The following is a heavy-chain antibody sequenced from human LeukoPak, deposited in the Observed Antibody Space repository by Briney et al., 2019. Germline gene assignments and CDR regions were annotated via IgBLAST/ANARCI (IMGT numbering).Heavy chain of an antibody. CDR2: IYYSGST. CDR3: AEDRSQGRCGSCRGNHWVDP. V-gene: IGHV4-39*07. J-gene: IGHJ5*01. D-gene: IGHD2-15*01. CDR1: GGSISSSSYY. Sequence: PSETLSLTCTVSGGSISSSSYYWGWIRQPPGKGLEWIGSIYYSGSTYYNPSLKSRVTISVDTSKNQFSLKLSSVTAADTAVYYWAEDRSQGRCGSCRGNHWVDPRGQGTPVPVPS.